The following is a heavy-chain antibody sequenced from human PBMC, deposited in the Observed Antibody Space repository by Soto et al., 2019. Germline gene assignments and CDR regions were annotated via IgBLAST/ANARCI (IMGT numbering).Heavy chain of an antibody. Sequence: SETLSLTCTVSGGSISSRGYYWSWIRQPPGKGLEWIGYIYYSGSTNYNPSLKSRVTISVDTSKNQFSLKLSSVTAADTAVYYCARQEAFDIWGQGTMVTVSS. CDR1: GGSISSRGYY. CDR3: ARQEAFDI. CDR2: IYYSGST. V-gene: IGHV4-61*05. J-gene: IGHJ3*02.